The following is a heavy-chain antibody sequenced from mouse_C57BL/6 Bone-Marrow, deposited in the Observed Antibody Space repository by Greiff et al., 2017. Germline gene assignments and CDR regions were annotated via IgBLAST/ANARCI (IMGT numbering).Heavy chain of an antibody. CDR3: AGEGGVILFFDY. V-gene: IGHV1-66*01. CDR2: IYPGSGNT. J-gene: IGHJ2*01. Sequence: VQLVESGPELVKPGASVKISCKASGYSFTSYYIHWVKQRPGQGLEWIGWIYPGSGNTKYNEKFKGKATLTADTSSSTAYMQLSSLTSEDSAVYYCAGEGGVILFFDYWGQGTTLTVSS. D-gene: IGHD1-1*02. CDR1: GYSFTSYY.